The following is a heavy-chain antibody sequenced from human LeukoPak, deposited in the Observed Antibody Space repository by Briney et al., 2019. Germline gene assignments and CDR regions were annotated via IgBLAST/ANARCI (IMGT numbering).Heavy chain of an antibody. V-gene: IGHV2-5*05. CDR2: IYWDDDR. Sequence: SGPTLVNPTQTLTLTCTFSGLSLNTRGVGVGWIRQPPGRALEWLALIYWDDDRRYGPSLKSRLTITKDTSKNQVVLTMTNMDPVDTATYFCAHRKNYYDSSVFDNWGQGTLVTVSS. CDR1: GLSLNTRGVG. D-gene: IGHD3-22*01. CDR3: AHRKNYYDSSVFDN. J-gene: IGHJ4*02.